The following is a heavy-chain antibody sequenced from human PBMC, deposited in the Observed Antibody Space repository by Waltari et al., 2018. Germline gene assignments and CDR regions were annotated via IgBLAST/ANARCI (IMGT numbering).Heavy chain of an antibody. V-gene: IGHV1-3*01. J-gene: IGHJ3*02. D-gene: IGHD2-15*01. CDR1: GHTFTSYA. Sequence: QVQLVQSGAEVKKPGASVKVSCKASGHTFTSYAMHWVRQAPGQRLEWMGWINAGKGNTNNSQRFQGRVTITRDTSASTAYRELSSLRSEDTAGYYCARAGGCSGGSCYSIDAFDIWGQGTMVTVSS. CDR2: INAGKGNT. CDR3: ARAGGCSGGSCYSIDAFDI.